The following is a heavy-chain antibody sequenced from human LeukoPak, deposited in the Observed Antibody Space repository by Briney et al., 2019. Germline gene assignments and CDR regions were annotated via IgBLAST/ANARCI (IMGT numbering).Heavy chain of an antibody. V-gene: IGHV4-59*01. CDR1: GGSISSYY. J-gene: IGHJ6*03. Sequence: PSETLSLTCTVSGGSISSYYWNWIRQSPGKGLEWIGYIYNGGSASYNPSLKSRVTISLDTSENQFSLKLTSVTAADTAVYYCARPYGSGPYYYYMDVWGKGTTVTVSS. CDR3: ARPYGSGPYYYYMDV. D-gene: IGHD3-10*01. CDR2: IYNGGSA.